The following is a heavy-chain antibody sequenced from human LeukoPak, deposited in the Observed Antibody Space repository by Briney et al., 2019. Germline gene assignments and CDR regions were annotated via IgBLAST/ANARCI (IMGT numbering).Heavy chain of an antibody. V-gene: IGHV1-69*13. Sequence: ASVKASCKASGYTFNNYAMNWVRQAPGQGLEWMGGIIPIFGTANYAQKFQGRVTITADESTSTAYMELSSLRSEDTAVYYCARGGQAGSYIDYWGQGALVTVSS. J-gene: IGHJ4*02. D-gene: IGHD6-13*01. CDR2: IIPIFGTA. CDR1: GYTFNNYA. CDR3: ARGGQAGSYIDY.